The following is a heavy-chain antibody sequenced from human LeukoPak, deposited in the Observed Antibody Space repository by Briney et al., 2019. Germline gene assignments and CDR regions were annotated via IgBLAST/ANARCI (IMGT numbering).Heavy chain of an antibody. CDR2: INANRGGT. J-gene: IGHJ4*02. CDR3: ARLRDTGLDYFDY. Sequence: GGSVKVSCKASGYTFTDYYIHWVRQAPGQGLEWMGWINANRGGTLYAQKFQGRVTMTRDTSISTVYMELSRLRSDDTAVYYCARLRDTGLDYFDYWGQGTLVTVSS. V-gene: IGHV1-2*02. CDR1: GYTFTDYY. D-gene: IGHD3-16*01.